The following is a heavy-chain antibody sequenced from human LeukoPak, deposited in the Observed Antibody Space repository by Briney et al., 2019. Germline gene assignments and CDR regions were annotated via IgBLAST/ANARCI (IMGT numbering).Heavy chain of an antibody. D-gene: IGHD1-26*01. CDR1: GGSISSGSYY. CDR2: IYTSGST. CDR3: ARGGSWTNYYYYMDV. J-gene: IGHJ6*03. Sequence: PSETLSLTCTVSGGSISSGSYYWSWIRQPAGKGLEWIGRIYTSGSTNYNPSLKSRVTISVDTSKNQFSLKLSSVTAADTAVYYCARGGSWTNYYYYMDVWGEGTTVTISS. V-gene: IGHV4-61*02.